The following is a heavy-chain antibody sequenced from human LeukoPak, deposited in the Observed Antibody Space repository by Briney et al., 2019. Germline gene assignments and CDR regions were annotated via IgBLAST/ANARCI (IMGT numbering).Heavy chain of an antibody. V-gene: IGHV4-59*01. CDR1: GGSISSYC. Sequence: SSETLSLTCTVSGGSISSYCWSWIRKPPRKGLEWIGYVYYSWSTNYNPSLKSRVTISVDTSKNQFSLRLSSVTAADTAVYYCARSSYCSGGSCYSLTGVGYWGQGTLVTVSS. D-gene: IGHD2-15*01. CDR2: VYYSWST. CDR3: ARSSYCSGGSCYSLTGVGY. J-gene: IGHJ4*02.